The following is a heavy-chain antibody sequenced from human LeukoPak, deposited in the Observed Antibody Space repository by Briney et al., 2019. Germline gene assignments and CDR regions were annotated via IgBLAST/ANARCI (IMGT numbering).Heavy chain of an antibody. D-gene: IGHD2-2*01. CDR2: ISYDGINQ. V-gene: IGHV3-30*14. CDR1: GFTFSSYA. J-gene: IGHJ4*02. Sequence: GGSLRLSCAASGFTFSSYAMSWVRQAPGKGLEWVAVISYDGINQYHADSVKGRFTLSRDNSRNTLSLQVNSLRADDTALYYCVRGSSSRWYRGCFEYWGQGTLVTVSS. CDR3: VRGSSSRWYRGCFEY.